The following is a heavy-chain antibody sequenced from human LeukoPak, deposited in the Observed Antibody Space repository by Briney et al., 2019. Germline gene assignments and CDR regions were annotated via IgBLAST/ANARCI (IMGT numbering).Heavy chain of an antibody. D-gene: IGHD4-17*01. J-gene: IGHJ4*02. CDR1: GGSISSYY. CDR2: VFYSGST. V-gene: IGHV4-59*01. CDR3: AREVGDYVGVFDY. Sequence: SETLSLTCTVSGGSISSYYWSWIRQPPGKGLEWIGYVFYSGSTNYNPSLKSRVTISVDMSKNQFSLKLPSVTAADTAVYYCAREVGDYVGVFDYWGQGTLVTVSS.